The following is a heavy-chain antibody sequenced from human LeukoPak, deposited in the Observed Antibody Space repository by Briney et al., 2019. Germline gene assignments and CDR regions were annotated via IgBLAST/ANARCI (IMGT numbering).Heavy chain of an antibody. V-gene: IGHV1-18*01. J-gene: IGHJ4*02. CDR3: ARDSSGFGELSVY. CDR2: ISAYNGNT. Sequence: GASVKVSCKASGYTFTSYGISWVRQAPGQGLEWMGWISAYNGNTNYAQKPQGRVTITTDTYTSTADMELRSLRSDDTAVYYCARDSSGFGELSVYWGQGTLVTVSS. D-gene: IGHD3-10*01. CDR1: GYTFTSYG.